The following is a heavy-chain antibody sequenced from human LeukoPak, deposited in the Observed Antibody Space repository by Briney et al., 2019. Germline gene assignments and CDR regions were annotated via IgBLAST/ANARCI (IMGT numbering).Heavy chain of an antibody. J-gene: IGHJ3*02. Sequence: SVKVSCKASGFTFTSSAMQWVRQARGQRLKWIGWIVVGSGNTSYAQKFQERVTITRDMSTSTAYMELSSLRSEDTAVYYCAADPATELQMRAFDIWGQGTTVTVSS. D-gene: IGHD5-12*01. V-gene: IGHV1-58*02. CDR3: AADPATELQMRAFDI. CDR2: IVVGSGNT. CDR1: GFTFTSSA.